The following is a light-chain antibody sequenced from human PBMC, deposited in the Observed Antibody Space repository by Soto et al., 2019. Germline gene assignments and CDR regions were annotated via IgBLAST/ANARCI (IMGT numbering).Light chain of an antibody. CDR2: LGS. J-gene: IGKJ4*01. CDR1: QNLLHSNGYNY. CDR3: AQGLATPFT. Sequence: EIVLTQSPLSLPVTPGEPASISCRSSQNLLHSNGYNYLNWYLQKPGQSPQLLIYLGSNRASGAPDRFSGSGSGTDFTLTINRVEAEDVGLYFCAQGLATPFTFGGGTKVEIK. V-gene: IGKV2-28*01.